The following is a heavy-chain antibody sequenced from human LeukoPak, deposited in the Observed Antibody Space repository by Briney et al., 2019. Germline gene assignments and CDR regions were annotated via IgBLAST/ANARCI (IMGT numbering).Heavy chain of an antibody. V-gene: IGHV3-23*01. D-gene: IGHD1-7*01. J-gene: IGHJ4*02. Sequence: PGGSLRLSCAASGLTFSTYGMSWVRQAPGKGLEWVSVISGSGGSTYYADSVKGRFTISRDNSKNTLYLQMNSLRAEDTAIYYCARENWVYNWKYDSSGSGINYWGQGTLVTVSS. CDR2: ISGSGGST. CDR1: GLTFSTYG. CDR3: ARENWVYNWKYDSSGSGINY.